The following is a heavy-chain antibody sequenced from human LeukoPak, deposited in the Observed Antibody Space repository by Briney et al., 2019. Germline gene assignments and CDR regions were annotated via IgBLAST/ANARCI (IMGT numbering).Heavy chain of an antibody. CDR1: GFTFDDYA. V-gene: IGHV3-9*01. Sequence: PGRSLRLSCAASGFTFDDYAMHWVRQAPGKGLEWVSGITWNSGSIGYADSVKGRFTISRDNAKNSLYLQMNSLRTEDTALYYCXXXXXGSYGFDYWGQGTLVTVSS. D-gene: IGHD1-26*01. J-gene: IGHJ4*02. CDR3: XXXXXGSYGFDY. CDR2: ITWNSGSI.